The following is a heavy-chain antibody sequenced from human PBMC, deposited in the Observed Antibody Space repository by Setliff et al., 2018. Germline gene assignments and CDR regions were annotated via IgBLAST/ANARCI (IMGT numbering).Heavy chain of an antibody. CDR1: GGSFSDYY. Sequence: SETLSLTCAASGGSFSDYYWTWIRQPPGKGLEWIGEINHSASTNYNPSLKSRVTISVDTSKNQFSLKLNSVTAADTAVYYCARAPRYFDPTGSYFDYWGQGTLVTVSS. J-gene: IGHJ4*02. CDR2: INHSAST. D-gene: IGHD3-9*01. V-gene: IGHV4-34*01. CDR3: ARAPRYFDPTGSYFDY.